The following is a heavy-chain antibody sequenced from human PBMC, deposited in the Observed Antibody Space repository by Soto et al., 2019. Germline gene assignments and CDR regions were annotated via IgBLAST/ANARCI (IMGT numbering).Heavy chain of an antibody. D-gene: IGHD2-15*01. V-gene: IGHV5-51*01. CDR1: GYSFTSYW. J-gene: IGHJ6*02. CDR2: IYPGDSDT. CDR3: ARHVRYCSGGSCYSGLDYYYGMDV. Sequence: GESLKISCKGSGYSFTSYWIGWVRQMPGKGLEWMGIIYPGDSDTRYSPSFQGQVTISADKSISTAYLQWSSLKASDTAMYYCARHVRYCSGGSCYSGLDYYYGMDVWGQGTTVTVSS.